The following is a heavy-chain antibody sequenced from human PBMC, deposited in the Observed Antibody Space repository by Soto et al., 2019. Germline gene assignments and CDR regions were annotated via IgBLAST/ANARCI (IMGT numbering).Heavy chain of an antibody. CDR3: ARGIAADTRTWLDP. D-gene: IGHD6-13*01. J-gene: IGHJ5*02. CDR1: GDSVSSNSAA. Sequence: SQTLSLTCVISGDSVSSNSAAWNWIRQSPSRGLEWLGRTYYRSKWFNDYAISVRNRITINPDTSKNQFSLRLNSVTPDDTAVYYCARGIAADTRTWLDPLAQRTLGTVS. V-gene: IGHV6-1*01. CDR2: TYYRSKWFN.